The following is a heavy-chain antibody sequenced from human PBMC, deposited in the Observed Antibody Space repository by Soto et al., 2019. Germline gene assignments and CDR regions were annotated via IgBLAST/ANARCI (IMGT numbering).Heavy chain of an antibody. V-gene: IGHV3-21*01. J-gene: IGHJ4*02. CDR3: ARSPSMTTVSLDY. CDR2: ISSSSSYI. CDR1: GFTFSSYS. Sequence: EVQLVESGGGLVKPGGSLRLSCAASGFTFSSYSMNWVRQAPGKGLEWVSSISSSSSYIYYADSVKGRLTISRDNAKNSLYQQMNSLRAEDTAVYYCARSPSMTTVSLDYWGQGTLVTVSS. D-gene: IGHD4-17*01.